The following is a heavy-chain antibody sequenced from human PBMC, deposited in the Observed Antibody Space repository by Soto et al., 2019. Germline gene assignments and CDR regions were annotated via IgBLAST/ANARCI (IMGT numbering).Heavy chain of an antibody. D-gene: IGHD4-17*01. Sequence: VELVESGGGVVQPGGFLRLSCAASGFTFNTHGMHWVRQAPGKGLEWVAVIWYDGSQRYYADFVRGRFTISRDNSQNTLYLQMTSLRAEDTAVYYCARIDDYGDYVTDYWGQGALVTVSS. CDR2: IWYDGSQR. CDR3: ARIDDYGDYVTDY. J-gene: IGHJ4*02. V-gene: IGHV3-33*01. CDR1: GFTFNTHG.